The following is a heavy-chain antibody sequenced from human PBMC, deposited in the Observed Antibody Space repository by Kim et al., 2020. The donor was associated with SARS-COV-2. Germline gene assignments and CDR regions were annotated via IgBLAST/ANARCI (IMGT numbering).Heavy chain of an antibody. V-gene: IGHV3-30-3*01. J-gene: IGHJ6*01. CDR1: GFTFSSYA. D-gene: IGHD6-13*01. CDR2: ISYDGSNK. Sequence: GGSLRLSCAASGFTFSSYAMHWVRQAPGKGLEWVAVISYDGSNKYYADSVKGRFTISRDNSKNTLYLQMNSLRAEDTAVYYCARNLDIAAAGTDYYYGM. CDR3: ARNLDIAAAGTDYYYGM.